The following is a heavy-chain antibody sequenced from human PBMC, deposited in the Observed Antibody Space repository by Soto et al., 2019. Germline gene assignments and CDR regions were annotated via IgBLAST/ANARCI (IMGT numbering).Heavy chain of an antibody. Sequence: TLSLTCTVSGGSISYYWSWIRQPAGKGLEWIGRIYTSGSTNYNPSLKSRVTMSIDTSKNQFSLKLTSVTAADTAVYFCARGIVDFWSGRHCFDYWGQGTLVTVSS. J-gene: IGHJ4*02. CDR2: IYTSGST. D-gene: IGHD3-3*01. V-gene: IGHV4-4*07. CDR3: ARGIVDFWSGRHCFDY. CDR1: GGSISYY.